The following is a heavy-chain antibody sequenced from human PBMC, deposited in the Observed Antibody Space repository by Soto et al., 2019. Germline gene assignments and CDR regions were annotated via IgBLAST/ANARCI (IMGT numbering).Heavy chain of an antibody. CDR3: ARGRLVPAVTFDY. Sequence: SETMSLTCAVSGDSISSGGFSWSWIRQPPGKGLEWIGYIYHSGTSFYNPSLKSRVTISVDGSKNQFSLKVKSVTAADTAVYYCARGRLVPAVTFDYWGLGTLVTVS. J-gene: IGHJ4*02. CDR2: IYHSGTS. V-gene: IGHV4-30-2*01. CDR1: GDSISSGGFS. D-gene: IGHD2-2*01.